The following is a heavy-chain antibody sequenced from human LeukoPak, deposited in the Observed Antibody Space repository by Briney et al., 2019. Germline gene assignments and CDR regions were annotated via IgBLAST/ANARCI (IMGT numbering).Heavy chain of an antibody. CDR3: ARGGRITMIVVAKDAFDI. D-gene: IGHD3-22*01. J-gene: IGHJ3*02. V-gene: IGHV4-34*01. CDR1: GGSFSGYY. Sequence: SETLSLTCAVYGGSFSGYYWSWIRQPPGKGLEWIGEIIHSGSTNYNPSLKSRVTISVDTSKNQFSLKLSSVTAADTAVYYCARGGRITMIVVAKDAFDIWGQGTMVTVSS. CDR2: IIHSGST.